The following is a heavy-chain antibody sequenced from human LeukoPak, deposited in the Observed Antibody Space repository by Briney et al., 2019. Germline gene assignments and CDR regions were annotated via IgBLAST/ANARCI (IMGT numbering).Heavy chain of an antibody. CDR2: IAASAGST. V-gene: IGHV3-23*01. CDR3: AKGNPSYAIPLDY. CDR1: GFTFSSYA. Sequence: GSLRLSCAASGFTFSSYAMSWVRQAPGKGLEWVSAIAASAGSTYLADSVKGRFTISRDNSENTLYLQMNSLRAEDTAVYYCAKGNPSYAIPLDYWGQGTLVTVSS. J-gene: IGHJ4*02. D-gene: IGHD2-2*01.